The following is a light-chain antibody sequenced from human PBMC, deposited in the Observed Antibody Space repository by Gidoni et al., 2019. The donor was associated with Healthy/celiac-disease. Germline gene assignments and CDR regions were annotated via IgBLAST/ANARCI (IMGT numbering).Light chain of an antibody. CDR3: QSYDSSLRV. Sequence: QSVLTQPPSVSGAPGQRVTISCTGSSSNIGAGYDVHWYQQLPGTAPKLLIYGNSNRPSRVPDRFSGSKSGTSASLAITGLQAEDEADYYCQSYDSSLRVFGGGTKLTVL. V-gene: IGLV1-40*01. J-gene: IGLJ3*02. CDR2: GNS. CDR1: SSNIGAGYD.